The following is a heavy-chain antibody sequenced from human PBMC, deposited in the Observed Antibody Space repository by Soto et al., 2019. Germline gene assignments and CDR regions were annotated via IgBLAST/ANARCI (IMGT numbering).Heavy chain of an antibody. Sequence: QITLKESGPTLVKPTQTLTLTCSFSGFSLSTSEVGVGWIRQPPGKGLEWLALIYWDDDKEYSPSLRSRLTITKDTSQNQVVLIMTNLDPTDTATYYCAHGSGWLFDYWGQGTLVTVSS. CDR1: GFSLSTSEVG. CDR2: IYWDDDK. CDR3: AHGSGWLFDY. V-gene: IGHV2-5*02. J-gene: IGHJ4*02. D-gene: IGHD6-19*01.